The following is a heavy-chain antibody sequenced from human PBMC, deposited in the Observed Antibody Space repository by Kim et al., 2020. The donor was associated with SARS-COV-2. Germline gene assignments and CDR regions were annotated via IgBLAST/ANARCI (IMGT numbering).Heavy chain of an antibody. J-gene: IGHJ6*02. Sequence: ASVKVSCKASGYTFTSYGISWVRQAPGQGLEWMGWISAYNGNTNYAQKLQGRVTMTTDTSTSTAYMELRSLRSDDTAVYYCARATFGRSDCSSTSCYTYYYYGMDVWDQGTTVTVSS. CDR1: GYTFTSYG. D-gene: IGHD2-2*02. V-gene: IGHV1-18*01. CDR2: ISAYNGNT. CDR3: ARATFGRSDCSSTSCYTYYYYGMDV.